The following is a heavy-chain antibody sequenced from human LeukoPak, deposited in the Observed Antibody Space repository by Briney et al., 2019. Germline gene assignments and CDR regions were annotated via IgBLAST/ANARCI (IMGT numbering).Heavy chain of an antibody. CDR3: ARLRGALDY. CDR2: IYYSGST. CDR1: GGSISNYF. V-gene: IGHV4-59*08. Sequence: SETLSLTCTVSGGSISNYFWSWIRQPPGKGLECIGYIYYSGSTNYNPSLKSRVTISVDTSKNQFSLKLSSVTAADAAVYYCARLRGALDYWGQGTLVTVSS. J-gene: IGHJ4*02. D-gene: IGHD1-26*01.